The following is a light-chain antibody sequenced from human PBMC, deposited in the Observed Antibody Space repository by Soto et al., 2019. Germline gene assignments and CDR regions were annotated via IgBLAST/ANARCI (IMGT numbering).Light chain of an antibody. V-gene: IGKV3-15*01. Sequence: EIVMTQSPATLSVSPGERAILSCRASQSISINLAWYQQKPGQAPRLLIYAASNRATGVPARFSGSWSGTEFTLTISSMQSEDFEVYYCQQYNNWPRTFGHGTQVDIK. CDR2: AAS. CDR1: QSISIN. J-gene: IGKJ1*01. CDR3: QQYNNWPRT.